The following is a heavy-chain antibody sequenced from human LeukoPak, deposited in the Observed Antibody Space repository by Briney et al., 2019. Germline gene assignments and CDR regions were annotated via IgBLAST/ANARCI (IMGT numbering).Heavy chain of an antibody. Sequence: GGSLRLSCAASGFTFSSYAINCVRQAPGKGLEWVSAISGGGGSTPYADSVNGRFTISRDNSKNMVYMQMNSLRVEDTAVYYCAKDGLSGSGSYSWGKMDVWGKGTTVTVSS. CDR3: AKDGLSGSGSYSWGKMDV. V-gene: IGHV3-23*01. CDR1: GFTFSSYA. D-gene: IGHD3-10*01. CDR2: ISGGGGST. J-gene: IGHJ6*04.